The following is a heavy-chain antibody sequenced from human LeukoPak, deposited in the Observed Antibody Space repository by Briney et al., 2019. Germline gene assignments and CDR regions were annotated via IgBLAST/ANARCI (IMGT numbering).Heavy chain of an antibody. CDR3: ARDLASSGYYWD. CDR1: GYTFTSYD. D-gene: IGHD3-22*01. V-gene: IGHV1-46*01. Sequence: GASVKVSCTASGYTFTSYDINWVRQAPGQGLEWMGIINPSGGSTSYAQKFQGRVTMTRDTSTSTVYMELSSLRSEDTAVYYCARDLASSGYYWDWGQGTLITVSS. CDR2: INPSGGST. J-gene: IGHJ4*02.